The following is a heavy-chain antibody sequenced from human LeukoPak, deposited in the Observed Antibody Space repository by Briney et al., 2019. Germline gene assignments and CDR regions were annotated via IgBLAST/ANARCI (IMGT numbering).Heavy chain of an antibody. J-gene: IGHJ4*02. Sequence: PGGSLRLSCAASGFTFSSYWMSWARQAPGKGLEWVANIKQDGSEKYYVDSVKGGFTISRENAKNSLYLQMNSLRAEDTAVYYCAVSWFGELLGEYYFDYWGQGTLVTVSS. D-gene: IGHD3-10*01. CDR1: GFTFSSYW. CDR3: AVSWFGELLGEYYFDY. V-gene: IGHV3-7*01. CDR2: IKQDGSEK.